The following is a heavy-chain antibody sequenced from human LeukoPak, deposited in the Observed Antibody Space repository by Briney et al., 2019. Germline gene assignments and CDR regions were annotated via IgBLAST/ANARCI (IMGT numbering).Heavy chain of an antibody. CDR2: ISSSGSTI. Sequence: PGGFLRLSCAASGFTFSDYYMSWIRQAPGKGLEWVSYISSSGSTIYYADSVKGRFTISRDNSKNSLYLQMNSLRAEDTAVYYCARTITMVRGPVRFDYWGQGTLVTVSS. J-gene: IGHJ4*02. V-gene: IGHV3-11*04. D-gene: IGHD3-10*01. CDR3: ARTITMVRGPVRFDY. CDR1: GFTFSDYY.